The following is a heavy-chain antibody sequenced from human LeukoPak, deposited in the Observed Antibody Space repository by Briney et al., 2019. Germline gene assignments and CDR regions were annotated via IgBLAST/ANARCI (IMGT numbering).Heavy chain of an antibody. CDR2: IYYSGST. D-gene: IGHD6-6*01. CDR1: GDSISSYY. J-gene: IGHJ4*02. Sequence: AETLSLTCTVSGDSISSYYWSWIRQPPGKGLEWIGYIYYSGSTNYNPSLKSRVTISVDTSKNQFSLKLSSVTAADTAVYYCARAPYSSSSGVDYWGQGTLVTVSS. CDR3: ARAPYSSSSGVDY. V-gene: IGHV4-59*01.